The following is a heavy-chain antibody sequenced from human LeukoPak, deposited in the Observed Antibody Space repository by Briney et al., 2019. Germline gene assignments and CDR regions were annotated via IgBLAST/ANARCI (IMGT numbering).Heavy chain of an antibody. CDR2: IYSGGDT. CDR1: GFTVSNYY. CDR3: ATSPVTGMIYFDY. J-gene: IGHJ4*02. V-gene: IGHV3-66*01. Sequence: GGSLRLSCAASGFTVSNYYMSSVRQAPGKGLKWVSVIYSGGDTYYADSVKGRFTISRDNSKNTLYLQMNNLRAEDTAVYYCATSPVTGMIYFDYWGQGTLVTVSS. D-gene: IGHD6-19*01.